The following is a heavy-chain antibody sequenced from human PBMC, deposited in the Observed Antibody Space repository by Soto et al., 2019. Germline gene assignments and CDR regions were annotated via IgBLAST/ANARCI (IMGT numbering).Heavy chain of an antibody. CDR3: ARDFLDSSDYTTNWFDP. Sequence: SETLSLTCAVSGGSISSGGYSWAWIRQPPGEGLDWFGCIYHTGNAYYNPSLKSRVTISVDTSKNQFSLKLTSLTAADAALYYCARDFLDSSDYTTNWFDPWGQGTLVTVSS. CDR2: IYHTGNA. CDR1: GGSISSGGYS. D-gene: IGHD3-22*01. J-gene: IGHJ5*02. V-gene: IGHV4-39*01.